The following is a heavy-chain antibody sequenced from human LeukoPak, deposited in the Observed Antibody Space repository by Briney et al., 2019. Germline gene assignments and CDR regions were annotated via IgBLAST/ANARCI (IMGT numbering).Heavy chain of an antibody. D-gene: IGHD7-27*01. CDR1: GFSFSSYW. J-gene: IGHJ4*02. CDR3: ATSLGPLPDN. CDR2: INSGGSGT. V-gene: IGHV3-74*01. Sequence: SGGSLRLSCAASGFSFSSYWMHWVRQTPGKGLVWVSRINSGGSGTSHADSVKGRFTISRDNTKNTLYLQMHSLRAEDTAVYYCATSLGPLPDNWGQGTLVTVSS.